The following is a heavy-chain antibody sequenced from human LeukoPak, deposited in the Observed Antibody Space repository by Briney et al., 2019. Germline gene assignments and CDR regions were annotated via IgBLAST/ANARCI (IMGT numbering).Heavy chain of an antibody. CDR2: IYYSGST. CDR1: GGSISSYY. CDR3: ARVIYDSSGGGPFDY. Sequence: SETLSLTCTVSGGSISSYYWSWIRQPPGKGLEWIGYIYYSGSTNYNPSLKSRVTISVDTSKNQFSLKLSSVTAADTAVYYCARVIYDSSGGGPFDYWGQGTLVTVSS. J-gene: IGHJ4*02. V-gene: IGHV4-59*08. D-gene: IGHD3-22*01.